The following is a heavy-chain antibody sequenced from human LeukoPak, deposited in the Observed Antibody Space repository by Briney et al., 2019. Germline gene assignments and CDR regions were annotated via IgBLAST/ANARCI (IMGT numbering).Heavy chain of an antibody. CDR3: AGGRSSGLAL. Sequence: SETLSLTCTVPGDSTSGHNWSWIPQPPEKELEWIGRIYTSGSANYNPSLKSRVTMSLDTSKKQFSLQMSSVTAADTAIYYCAGGRSSGLALWGGGGLVGVCS. D-gene: IGHD6-19*01. CDR1: GDSTSGHN. J-gene: IGHJ2*01. V-gene: IGHV4-4*07. CDR2: IYTSGSA.